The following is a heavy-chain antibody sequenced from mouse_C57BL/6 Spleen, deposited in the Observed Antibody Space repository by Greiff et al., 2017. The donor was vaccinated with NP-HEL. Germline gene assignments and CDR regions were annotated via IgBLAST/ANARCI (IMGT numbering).Heavy chain of an antibody. CDR1: GYTFTSYW. J-gene: IGHJ2*01. D-gene: IGHD2-5*01. Sequence: QVQLQQPGAELVRPGSSVKLSCKASGYTFTSYWMHWVKQRPIQGLEWIGNIDPSDSETHYNQKFKDKATLTVDKSSSTAYMQLSSLTSEDSAVYYCARSGYYSNYNYLDYWGQGTTLTVSS. CDR2: IDPSDSET. V-gene: IGHV1-52*01. CDR3: ARSGYYSNYNYLDY.